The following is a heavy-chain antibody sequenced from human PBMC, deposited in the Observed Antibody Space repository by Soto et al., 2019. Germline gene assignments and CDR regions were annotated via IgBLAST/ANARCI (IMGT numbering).Heavy chain of an antibody. V-gene: IGHV1-18*01. D-gene: IGHD3-22*01. Sequence: QVQLVQSGPEVKNPGASVKVSCKASGYKFTNFGIAWIRQAPGQGLEWMGRISVYNGDTTFAQNFQDRVTLTTDTSTSTAYMELRSLRSDDTAVYYCVRAEYYYDSSGYYLLFYFDYWGQGTLVTVSS. CDR2: ISVYNGDT. CDR1: GYKFTNFG. CDR3: VRAEYYYDSSGYYLLFYFDY. J-gene: IGHJ4*02.